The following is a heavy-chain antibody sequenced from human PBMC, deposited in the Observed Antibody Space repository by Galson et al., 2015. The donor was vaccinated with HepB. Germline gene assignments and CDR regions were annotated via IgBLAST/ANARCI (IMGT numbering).Heavy chain of an antibody. Sequence: SLRLSCAASGFTFSSYGMHWVRQAPGKGLEWVAVISYDGSNKCYADSVKGRFTISRDNSKNTLYPQMNSLRAEDTAVYYCAKGGLWYSSGWYSNYYYYGMDVWGQGTTVTVSS. CDR1: GFTFSSYG. CDR2: ISYDGSNK. V-gene: IGHV3-30*18. CDR3: AKGGLWYSSGWYSNYYYYGMDV. D-gene: IGHD6-19*01. J-gene: IGHJ6*02.